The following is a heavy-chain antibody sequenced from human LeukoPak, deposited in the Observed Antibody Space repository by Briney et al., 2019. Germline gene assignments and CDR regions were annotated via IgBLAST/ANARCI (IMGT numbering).Heavy chain of an antibody. V-gene: IGHV4-39*07. J-gene: IGHJ4*02. CDR2: IYYSGST. CDR1: GGSISSSSYY. CDR3: ARDIVVVPAATLSRSLLYYFDY. Sequence: KPSETLSLTCTVSGGSISSSSYYWGWIRQPPGKGLEWIGSIYYSGSTYYNPSLKSRVTISVDTSKNQFSLKLSSVTAADTAVYYCARDIVVVPAATLSRSLLYYFDYWGQGTLVTVSS. D-gene: IGHD2-2*01.